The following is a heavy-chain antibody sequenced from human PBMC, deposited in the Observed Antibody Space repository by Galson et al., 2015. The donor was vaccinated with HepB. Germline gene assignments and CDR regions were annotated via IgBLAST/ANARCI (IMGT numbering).Heavy chain of an antibody. J-gene: IGHJ4*02. CDR1: GFTFSSFG. Sequence: SLRLSCAASGFTFSSFGMHWVRQAPGKGLEWVAVIWYDGSNKYYADSVKGRFTISRDNSKNTLYLQMNSLRAEDTAVYYCAREYYDYIWGSYRYLDYWGQGTLVTVSS. V-gene: IGHV3-33*01. CDR3: AREYYDYIWGSYRYLDY. CDR2: IWYDGSNK. D-gene: IGHD3-16*02.